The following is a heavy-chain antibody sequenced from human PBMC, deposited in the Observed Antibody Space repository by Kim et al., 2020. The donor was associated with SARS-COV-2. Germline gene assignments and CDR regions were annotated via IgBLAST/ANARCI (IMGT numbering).Heavy chain of an antibody. CDR3: ATTGWSLDCYGWECYFDS. CDR1: RHYFSTYW. J-gene: IGHJ4*02. D-gene: IGHD2-21*01. V-gene: IGHV5-51*01. CDR2: VYPVDSDT. Sequence: GESLKISCKVSRHYFSTYWIGWVRQMPGKGLEWMGIVYPVDSDTRYSPSFQGQVTISVDKSISTAFLQWSSLRASDTAMYYCATTGWSLDCYGWECYFDSWGQGTLLTVSS.